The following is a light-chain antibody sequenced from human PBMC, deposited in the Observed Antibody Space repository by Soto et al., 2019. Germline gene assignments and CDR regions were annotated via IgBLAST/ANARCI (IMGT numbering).Light chain of an antibody. CDR3: ASWDDSLNAVV. J-gene: IGLJ2*01. CDR2: TNI. V-gene: IGLV1-44*01. CDR1: SSNIGSNT. Sequence: QSVLTQPPSASGTPGQRVTISCSGSSSNIGSNTVNWYQQLPGTAPKLLIYTNIQRPSGVPDRCSCSKSGTSASLAISWLQYEDEEAYYCASWDDSLNAVVFGGGTKLTVL.